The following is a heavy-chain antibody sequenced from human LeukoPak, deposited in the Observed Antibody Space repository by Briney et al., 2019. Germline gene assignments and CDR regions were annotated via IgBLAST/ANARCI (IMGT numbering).Heavy chain of an antibody. D-gene: IGHD1-26*01. J-gene: IGHJ4*02. CDR1: GGSISSSSYY. Sequence: SETLSLTCTVSGGSISSSSYYWGWIRQPPGKGLEWIGSIYYSGSTYYNPSLKSRVTISVDTSKNQFSLKLSSVTAAATAVYYCATLVGATLYYFDYWGQGTLVTVSS. V-gene: IGHV4-39*01. CDR3: ATLVGATLYYFDY. CDR2: IYYSGST.